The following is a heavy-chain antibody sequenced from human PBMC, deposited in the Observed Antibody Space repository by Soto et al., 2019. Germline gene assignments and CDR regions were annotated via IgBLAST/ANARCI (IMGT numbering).Heavy chain of an antibody. V-gene: IGHV4-39*07. Sequence: SETLSLTCTVSSASISSSSYTWGWIRQPPGKGLEWIGSIYYSGTTYYNPSLKSRVTISVDTSKNQFSLKLSSVTTADTAVYFCAREGNLGRWIQPLDSWGQGTLVTVSS. D-gene: IGHD2-2*03. CDR2: IYYSGTT. J-gene: IGHJ4*02. CDR1: SASISSSSYT. CDR3: AREGNLGRWIQPLDS.